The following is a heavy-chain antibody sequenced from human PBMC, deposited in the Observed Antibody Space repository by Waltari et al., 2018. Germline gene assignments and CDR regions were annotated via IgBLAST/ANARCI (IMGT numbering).Heavy chain of an antibody. J-gene: IGHJ4*02. CDR2: IHRSGKT. V-gene: IGHV4-4*02. CDR1: GESMASNSW. Sequence: QVQLQESGPGLVKPSGTLSLTCVVSGESMASNSWWSWVRQSPEKGLEWIGQIHRSGKTNYNPPLEGRVSVSMDTSKHHFSLRLTSATAADTAVYYCARDRGRGIYFDSWGQGTLVTVS. CDR3: ARDRGRGIYFDS. D-gene: IGHD2-15*01.